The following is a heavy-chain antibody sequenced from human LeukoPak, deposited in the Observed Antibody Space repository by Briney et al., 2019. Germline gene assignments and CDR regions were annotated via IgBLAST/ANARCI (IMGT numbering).Heavy chain of an antibody. CDR3: TSGGWVRASHDFDY. CDR1: GYTFTNYG. D-gene: IGHD6-19*01. CDR2: ISAYNGDT. Sequence: ASVKVSCKASGYTFTNYGITWVRQAPGQGLEWMGWISAYNGDTTYAQNLQGRVTMTTDTSTSTAYMELRSLTSGDTAVYYCTSGGWVRASHDFDYWGQGTLVTVSS. V-gene: IGHV1-18*01. J-gene: IGHJ4*02.